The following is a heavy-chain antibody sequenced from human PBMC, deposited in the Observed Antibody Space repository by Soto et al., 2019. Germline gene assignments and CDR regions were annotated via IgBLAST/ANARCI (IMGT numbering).Heavy chain of an antibody. Sequence: EVHLVESGGGLVQPGGSLRLSCAASGFTFSGHWMSWVRQAPGKGLEWVAHIKQDGSETFYVVSVKGRFTISRDNAKNSLDLQMNSLRAEDTALYYCARDRAFCSGTNCRRGSIYYYYMDVWGNGTTVTVSS. D-gene: IGHD2-2*01. CDR2: IKQDGSET. CDR1: GFTFSGHW. J-gene: IGHJ6*03. V-gene: IGHV3-7*01. CDR3: ARDRAFCSGTNCRRGSIYYYYMDV.